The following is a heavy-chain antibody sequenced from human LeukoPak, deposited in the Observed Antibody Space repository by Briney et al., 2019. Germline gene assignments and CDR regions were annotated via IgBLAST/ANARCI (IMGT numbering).Heavy chain of an antibody. CDR1: GFTFSTYV. D-gene: IGHD2-2*01. Sequence: GGSLRLSCAASGFTFSTYVIHWVRQAPGKGLEWVAVISYDGSNKYYADSVKGRFTISRDNAKNSLYLQMNSLRAEDTAVYYCARGIVVSPAAPYSWFDPWGQGTLVTVSS. J-gene: IGHJ5*02. CDR3: ARGIVVSPAAPYSWFDP. CDR2: ISYDGSNK. V-gene: IGHV3-30-3*01.